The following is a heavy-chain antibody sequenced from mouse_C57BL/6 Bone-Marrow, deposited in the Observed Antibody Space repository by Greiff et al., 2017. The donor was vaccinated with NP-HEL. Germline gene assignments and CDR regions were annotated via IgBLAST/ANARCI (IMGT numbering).Heavy chain of an antibody. D-gene: IGHD1-1*01. CDR3: AFITEEAWFAY. CDR2: ISYDGSN. J-gene: IGHJ3*01. V-gene: IGHV3-6*01. Sequence: VQLQQSGPGLVKPSQSLSLTCSVTGYSITSGYYWNWIRQFPGNKLEWMGYISYDGSNNYNPSLKNRISITRDTSKNQFFLKLNSVTTEDTATYYCAFITEEAWFAYWGQGTLVTVSA. CDR1: GYSITSGYY.